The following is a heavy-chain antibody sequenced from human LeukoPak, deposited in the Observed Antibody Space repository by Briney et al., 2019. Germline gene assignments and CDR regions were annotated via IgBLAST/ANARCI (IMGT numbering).Heavy chain of an antibody. V-gene: IGHV3-23*01. Sequence: GGSLRLSCAASGFIFSSYAMSWVRQAPGKGLEWVSALSGSGGSTYYTGSVKGRFTISRDNSKNTLYLQMNSLRAEDTAVYYCAKDYRGSFTDWGQGTLVTVSS. J-gene: IGHJ4*02. CDR3: AKDYRGSFTD. CDR1: GFIFSSYA. CDR2: LSGSGGST. D-gene: IGHD1-26*01.